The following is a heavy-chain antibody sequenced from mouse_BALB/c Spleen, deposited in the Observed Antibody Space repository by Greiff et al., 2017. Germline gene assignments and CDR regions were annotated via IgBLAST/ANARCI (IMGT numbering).Heavy chain of an antibody. V-gene: IGHV1-55*01. CDR2: IYPGSGST. Sequence: VQLQQSGAELVKPGTSVKLSCKASGYNFTSYWINWVKLRPGQGLEWIGDIYPGSGSTNYNEKFKSKATLTVDTSSSTAYMQLSSLASEDSALYYCARWNDGYSWFAYWGQGTLVTVSA. CDR3: ARWNDGYSWFAY. D-gene: IGHD2-3*01. CDR1: GYNFTSYW. J-gene: IGHJ3*01.